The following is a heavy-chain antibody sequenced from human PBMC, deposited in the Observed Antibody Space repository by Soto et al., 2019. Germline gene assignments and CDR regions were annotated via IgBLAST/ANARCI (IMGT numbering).Heavy chain of an antibody. CDR2: ISGSGGST. CDR3: ARRGSGSYYDY. CDR1: GFTFSSYA. D-gene: IGHD1-26*01. V-gene: IGHV3-23*01. Sequence: EVQLLESGGGLVQPGGSLRLSCAASGFTFSSYAMRWVRQAPVKGLEWVSAISGSGGSTYYADSVKGRFTISRDNSKYPLYLQINSLRAEDTAVYYCARRGSGSYYDYWGQGTLVTVSS. J-gene: IGHJ4*02.